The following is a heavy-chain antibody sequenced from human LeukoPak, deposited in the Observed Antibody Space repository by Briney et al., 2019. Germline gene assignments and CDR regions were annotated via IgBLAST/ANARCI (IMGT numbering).Heavy chain of an antibody. J-gene: IGHJ6*02. Sequence: GGSLRPSCAASGFTFSSFWMNWVRQVPGKGLEWVAIIKQDGSEKFLVDSVKGRFTISRDNAKTSLYLQMNSLRTEDTAVYYCGRIAINANNGMDVWGQGTTVTVSS. CDR1: GFTFSSFW. CDR2: IKQDGSEK. CDR3: GRIAINANNGMDV. D-gene: IGHD1/OR15-1a*01. V-gene: IGHV3-7*03.